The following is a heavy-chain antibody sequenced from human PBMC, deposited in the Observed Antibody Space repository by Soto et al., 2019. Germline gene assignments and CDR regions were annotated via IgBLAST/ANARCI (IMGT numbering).Heavy chain of an antibody. J-gene: IGHJ4*02. Sequence: SETLSLTCTVSGDSMTTVGYYWTWIRQHPGQGLEWIGFISYSGSTYYSSSLKGRVAISADTSKNQFSLKLNSVTAADMAVYYCTRGDYWGQGTMVTVYS. CDR2: ISYSGST. CDR1: GDSMTTVGYY. CDR3: TRGDY. V-gene: IGHV4-31*03.